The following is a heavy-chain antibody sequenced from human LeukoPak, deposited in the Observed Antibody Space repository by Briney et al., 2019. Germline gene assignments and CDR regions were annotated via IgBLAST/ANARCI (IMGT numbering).Heavy chain of an antibody. Sequence: GGSLRLSCVTSPGYGFTSHWMNWVRQAQGKGLEWVAVIWYDGSNKYYADSVKGRFTISRDNSKNTLYLQMNSLRAEDTAVYYCAKARTYDFWSGYDDAFDIWGQGTMVTVSS. D-gene: IGHD3-3*01. V-gene: IGHV3-33*08. J-gene: IGHJ3*02. CDR2: IWYDGSNK. CDR3: AKARTYDFWSGYDDAFDI. CDR1: PGYGFTSHW.